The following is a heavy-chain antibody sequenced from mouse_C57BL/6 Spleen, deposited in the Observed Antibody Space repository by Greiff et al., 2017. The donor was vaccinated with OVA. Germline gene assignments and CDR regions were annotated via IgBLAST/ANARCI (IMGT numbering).Heavy chain of an antibody. J-gene: IGHJ2*01. CDR3: ARSGNYASSDY. D-gene: IGHD1-1*01. V-gene: IGHV1-55*01. CDR2: IYPGSGST. CDR1: GYTFTSYW. Sequence: VQLQQPGAELVKPGASVKMSCKASGYTFTSYWITWVKQRPGHGLEWIGDIYPGSGSTNYNEKFKSKATLTVDTSSSTASMQLGSLTSEDAAVEYCARSGNYASSDYWGQGTTLTVSS.